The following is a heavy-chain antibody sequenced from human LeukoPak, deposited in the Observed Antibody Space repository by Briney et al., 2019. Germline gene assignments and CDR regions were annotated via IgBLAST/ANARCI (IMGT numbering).Heavy chain of an antibody. CDR1: SGSITNYY. Sequence: PSETLSLTCTVSSGSITNYYWSWIRQPPGKGLEWIGFIYYSGNTNYNPSLKSRVTISVDTSKNQFSLKLSSMAAADTAVYYCARGALLWFGDRMEYYFDYWGQGTLLTVSS. CDR2: IYYSGNT. V-gene: IGHV4-59*01. CDR3: ARGALLWFGDRMEYYFDY. D-gene: IGHD3-10*01. J-gene: IGHJ4*02.